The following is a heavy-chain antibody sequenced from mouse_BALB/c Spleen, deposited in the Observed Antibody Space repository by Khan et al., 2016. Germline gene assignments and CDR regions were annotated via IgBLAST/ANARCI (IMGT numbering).Heavy chain of an antibody. CDR1: GYSITSDYA. J-gene: IGHJ1*01. V-gene: IGHV3-2*02. D-gene: IGHD4-1*01. CDR2: ISYSGST. CDR3: ARGGNWGVWYFDV. Sequence: EVQLVESGPGLVKPSQSLSLTCTVTGYSITSDYAWNWIRQFPGNKLEWMGYISYSGSTSYNPSLKSRISITRDTSKNQFFLLLNSVTPEDTSTXYFARGGNWGVWYFDVWGAGTTVTVSS.